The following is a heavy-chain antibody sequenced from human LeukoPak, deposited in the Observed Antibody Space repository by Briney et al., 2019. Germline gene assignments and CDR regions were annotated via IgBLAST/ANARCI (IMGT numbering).Heavy chain of an antibody. CDR2: IIPNGGDT. D-gene: IGHD6-19*01. CDR1: VYTFTDYY. V-gene: IGHV1-2*02. Sequence: GAAVKVSCKASVYTFTDYYIHWVRQAPGQGLEWMGWIIPNGGDTSYAQKFQGRVTMTRDASISSAYMELSRLRSDDTAVYSCTRGGWLVKWGQGTLVTVSS. J-gene: IGHJ4*02. CDR3: TRGGWLVK.